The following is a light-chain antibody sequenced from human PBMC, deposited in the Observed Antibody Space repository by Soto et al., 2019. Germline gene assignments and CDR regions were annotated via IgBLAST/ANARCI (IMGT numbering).Light chain of an antibody. CDR1: SSDVGGYNY. CDR3: SSYTSSSTV. J-gene: IGLJ3*02. CDR2: EVS. Sequence: QSALTQPASVSGSPGQSITISCTGTSSDVGGYNYVSWYQQHPGKAPKLMIYEVSNRPSGVSNRFSGSKSGNTASLTISGLQAEEEAGYYGSSYTSSSTVFGGGTKRTVL. V-gene: IGLV2-14*01.